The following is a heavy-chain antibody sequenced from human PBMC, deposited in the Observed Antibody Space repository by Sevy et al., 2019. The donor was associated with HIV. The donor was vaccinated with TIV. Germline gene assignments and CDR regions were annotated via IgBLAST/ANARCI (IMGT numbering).Heavy chain of an antibody. V-gene: IGHV3-15*01. CDR3: TTKGRDCSGIGCQIS. CDR1: EFIFNDAW. Sequence: GGSLRLSCVASEFIFNDAWMHWVRQAPGKGLEWVGRIKSNIDGAAIDYAAPVKGRFTISRDDSKNTVFLQMNSLKSEDTAVVSCTTKGRDCSGIGCQISWGQGTQVTVSS. J-gene: IGHJ5*02. D-gene: IGHD2-15*01. CDR2: IKSNIDGAAI.